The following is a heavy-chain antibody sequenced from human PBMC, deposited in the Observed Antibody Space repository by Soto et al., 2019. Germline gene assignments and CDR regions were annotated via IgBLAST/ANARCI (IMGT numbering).Heavy chain of an antibody. CDR3: TTGGSGSGTYYYYYGMDV. V-gene: IGHV3-15*01. J-gene: IGHJ6*02. D-gene: IGHD5-12*01. CDR1: GFTFSNAW. CDR2: IKSKTDGGTT. Sequence: PSETLRLSCAASGFTFSNAWMSWVRQAPGKGLEWVGRIKSKTDGGTTDYAAPVKGRFTISRDDSKNTLYLQMNSLKTEDTAVYYCTTGGSGSGTYYYYYGMDVWGQGTTVTVSS.